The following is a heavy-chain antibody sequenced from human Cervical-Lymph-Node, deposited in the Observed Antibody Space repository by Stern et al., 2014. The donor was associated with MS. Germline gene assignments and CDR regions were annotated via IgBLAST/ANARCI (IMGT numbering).Heavy chain of an antibody. CDR1: GASMSSGAYY. Sequence: VQLVESGPGLVKPSQTLSLTCTVSGASMSSGAYYCSWIRPHPGKCLEWIGYIYHSGSTYYNPSLKSRVIISVDTSKNQFSLNLSSVTAADTAVYYCASDKRHSYGTIFEYWGQGTLVTVSS. J-gene: IGHJ4*02. D-gene: IGHD5-18*01. CDR3: ASDKRHSYGTIFEY. CDR2: IYHSGST. V-gene: IGHV4-31*03.